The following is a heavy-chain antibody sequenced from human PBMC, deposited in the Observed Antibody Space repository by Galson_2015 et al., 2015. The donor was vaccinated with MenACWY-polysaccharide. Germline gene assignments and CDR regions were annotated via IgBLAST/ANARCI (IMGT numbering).Heavy chain of an antibody. V-gene: IGHV1-2*02. CDR2: INPNSGAT. J-gene: IGHJ5*01. CDR3: ARVPTYPPADGNWFVS. CDR1: GYTFTGNF. Sequence: SVKVSCKASGYTFTGNFIHWVRQAPGQGLEWMGWINPNSGATDYAQKFQGRVTMTRDTSITTAYMELNRLRSEDTAVYYCARVPTYPPADGNWFVSWGQGTPAAVSA.